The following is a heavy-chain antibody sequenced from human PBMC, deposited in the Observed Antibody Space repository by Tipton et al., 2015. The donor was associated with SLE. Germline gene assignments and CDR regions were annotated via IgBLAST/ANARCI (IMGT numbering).Heavy chain of an antibody. D-gene: IGHD4-23*01. CDR1: GGSISSYY. J-gene: IGHJ3*02. CDR3: ARETVTKDAFDI. CDR2: IYYSGST. V-gene: IGHV4-59*01. Sequence: TLSLTCTVSGGSISSYYWSWIRQPPGKGLEWIGYIYYSGSTNYNPSLKSRVTISVDTSKNQFSLKLSSVTAADTAVYYCARETVTKDAFDIWGQGTMVTVSS.